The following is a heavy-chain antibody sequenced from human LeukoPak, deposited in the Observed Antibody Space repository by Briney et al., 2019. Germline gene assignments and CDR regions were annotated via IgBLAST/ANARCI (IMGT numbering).Heavy chain of an antibody. CDR3: ARTYYYDSSGYYYDWFDP. D-gene: IGHD3-22*01. Sequence: SGPALVKPTQTLTLTCTFSGFSLSTGGMCVSWIRQPPGKALEWLARIDWDDDKYYSTSLKTRLTISKDTSKNQVVLTMTNMDPVDTATYYCARTYYYDSSGYYYDWFDPWGQGTLVTVSS. V-gene: IGHV2-70*11. CDR1: GFSLSTGGMC. CDR2: IDWDDDK. J-gene: IGHJ5*02.